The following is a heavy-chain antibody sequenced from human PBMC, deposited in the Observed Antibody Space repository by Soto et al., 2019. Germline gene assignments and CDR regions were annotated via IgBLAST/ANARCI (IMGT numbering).Heavy chain of an antibody. CDR2: SSSNGASM. CDR1: GFTFSDFY. Sequence: QVQLVESGGGLVKPGGSQRLSCAASGFTFSDFYMSWIRQTPGKGLEWISYSSSNGASMYYADSVKGRFTISRANAKNSLYPQMNSVTPEDTGFYYCARDQCIGGRCFPYSFDTWGQGVLVSVSS. CDR3: ARDQCIGGRCFPYSFDT. J-gene: IGHJ4*02. V-gene: IGHV3-11*01. D-gene: IGHD2-15*01.